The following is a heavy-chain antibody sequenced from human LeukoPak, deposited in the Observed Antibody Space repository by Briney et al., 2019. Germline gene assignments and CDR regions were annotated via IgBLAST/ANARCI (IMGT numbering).Heavy chain of an antibody. J-gene: IGHJ5*02. D-gene: IGHD6-19*01. CDR2: IYYSGST. CDR3: ARHTAVAGRRGWFDP. V-gene: IGHV4-59*08. Sequence: SETLSLTCTVSGGSISSYYWSWIRQPPGKGLKWIGYIYYSGSTNYNPSLKSRVTISVDTSKNQFSLKLSSVTAADTAVYYCARHTAVAGRRGWFDPWGQGTLVTVSS. CDR1: GGSISSYY.